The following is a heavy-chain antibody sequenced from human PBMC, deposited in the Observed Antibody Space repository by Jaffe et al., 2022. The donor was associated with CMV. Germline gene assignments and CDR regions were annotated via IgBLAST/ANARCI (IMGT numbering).Heavy chain of an antibody. D-gene: IGHD6-25*01. CDR3: AREGVVDYNSARQYAFDI. J-gene: IGHJ3*02. Sequence: EVQLVESGGGLVKPGGSLRLSCAASGFTFSNYNMNWVRQAPGKGLESVSSIDTSNTYIYYADSVKGRFTISRDNAKNSLYLQMNSLRAEDTAVYYCAREGVVDYNSARQYAFDIWGQGTMVTVSS. CDR1: GFTFSNYN. V-gene: IGHV3-21*01. CDR2: IDTSNTYI.